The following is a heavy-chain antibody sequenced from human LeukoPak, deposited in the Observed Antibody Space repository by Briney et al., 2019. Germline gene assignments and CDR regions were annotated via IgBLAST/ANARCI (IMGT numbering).Heavy chain of an antibody. CDR2: ISPGGSDT. Sequence: GESLKISCEASGYNFNIYWIGWVRQMPGKGLEWMGIISPGGSDTRYSPSFEGQVTISADRSINTAYLQWSSLKASDTAIYYCARQHAAPGAGIDYWGQGTVVIVSS. V-gene: IGHV5-51*01. CDR3: ARQHAAPGAGIDY. D-gene: IGHD6-13*01. J-gene: IGHJ4*02. CDR1: GYNFNIYW.